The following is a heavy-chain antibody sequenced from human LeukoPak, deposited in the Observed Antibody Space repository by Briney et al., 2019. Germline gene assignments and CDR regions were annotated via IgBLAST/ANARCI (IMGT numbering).Heavy chain of an antibody. CDR2: INPNSGGT. J-gene: IGHJ3*02. D-gene: IGHD5-18*01. Sequence: ASVKVSCKASGYTFTGYYMHWVRQAPGQGLEWMGWINPNSGGTNYAQKFQGRVTMTRDTSISTAYMELSRLRSDDTAVYYCARHVDTSMVTAGAAFDIWGQGTIVTVSS. V-gene: IGHV1-2*02. CDR1: GYTFTGYY. CDR3: ARHVDTSMVTAGAAFDI.